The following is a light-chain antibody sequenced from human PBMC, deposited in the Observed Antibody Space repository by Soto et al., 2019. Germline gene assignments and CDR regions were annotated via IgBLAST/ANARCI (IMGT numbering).Light chain of an antibody. J-gene: IGLJ1*01. CDR3: SSKTSSSSPFV. Sequence: QLVLTQPASVSGSPGQSITISCTGSTSDVGAYNYVSWYKHHPGQAPQLMIYEVSNRPSGVSNRFSGSKSGNTASLTISGLQADDEGDYYCSSKTSSSSPFVFGTGTKLTVL. CDR2: EVS. CDR1: TSDVGAYNY. V-gene: IGLV2-14*01.